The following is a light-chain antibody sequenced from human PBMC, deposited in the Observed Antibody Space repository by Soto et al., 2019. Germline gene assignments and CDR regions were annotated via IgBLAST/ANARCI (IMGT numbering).Light chain of an antibody. CDR1: QSVSRSY. V-gene: IGKV3D-20*01. CDR2: DAS. Sequence: EIVVAQYPATLSLSPGDRATLSCGASQSVSRSYLAWYQQKPGLAPRLIIYDASTRATGIPDRFSGSGSGTDFTLTISRLEPEDFAVYYCQQSGSSPITFGQGTRLEI. CDR3: QQSGSSPIT. J-gene: IGKJ5*01.